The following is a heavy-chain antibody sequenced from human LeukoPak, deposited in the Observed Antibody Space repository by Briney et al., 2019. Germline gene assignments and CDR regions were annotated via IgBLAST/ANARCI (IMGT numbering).Heavy chain of an antibody. D-gene: IGHD1-26*01. CDR3: ARGRYSGSYYGGAFDI. V-gene: IGHV1-69*05. Sequence: GASVKVSCKASGGTFSSYAISWVRQAPGQGLEWMGGIIPIFGTANYAQKFQGRVTITTDESTSTAYMELSSLRSEDTAVYYCARGRYSGSYYGGAFDIWGQGTMVTVSS. CDR2: IIPIFGTA. CDR1: GGTFSSYA. J-gene: IGHJ3*02.